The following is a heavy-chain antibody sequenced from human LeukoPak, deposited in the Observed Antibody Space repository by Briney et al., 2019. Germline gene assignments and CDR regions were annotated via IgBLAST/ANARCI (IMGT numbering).Heavy chain of an antibody. D-gene: IGHD6-19*01. CDR3: ARGVAGTEFDP. CDR2: IYYSGST. CDR1: GGSISSYY. J-gene: IGHJ5*02. V-gene: IGHV4-59*01. Sequence: SETLSLTCTVSGGSISSYYWSWIRQPPGKGLEWIGYIYYSGSTNYNPSLKSRVTISVDTSKNQFSLKLSSVTAADTAVYYCARGVAGTEFDPWGQGTLVTVSS.